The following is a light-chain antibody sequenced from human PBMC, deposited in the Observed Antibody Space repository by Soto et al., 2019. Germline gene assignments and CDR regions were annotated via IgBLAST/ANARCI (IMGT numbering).Light chain of an antibody. CDR1: QKISSY. CDR2: DAS. J-gene: IGKJ4*01. CDR3: QQRSNWPPLT. V-gene: IGKV3-11*01. Sequence: EIVLTQSPGTLSLCPGERATLSCRASQKISSYLAWYQQKPSQAPRLLIYDASNRATGIPARFSGSGSGTDFTLTISSLEPEDFAVYYCQQRSNWPPLTFGGGTKVEIK.